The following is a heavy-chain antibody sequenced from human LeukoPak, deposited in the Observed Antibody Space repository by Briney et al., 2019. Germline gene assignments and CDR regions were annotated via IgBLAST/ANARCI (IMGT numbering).Heavy chain of an antibody. D-gene: IGHD3-16*01. CDR2: INHSGST. CDR3: ARVRWGQNYFDY. CDR1: GGSFSGYY. V-gene: IGHV4-34*01. Sequence: PSETLSLTCAVYGGSFSGYYWSWIRQPPGKGLEWIGEINHSGSTNYNPSLKSRVTISVDTSKNQFSLKLSSVTAADTAVYYCARVRWGQNYFDYWGQGTLVTVSS. J-gene: IGHJ4*02.